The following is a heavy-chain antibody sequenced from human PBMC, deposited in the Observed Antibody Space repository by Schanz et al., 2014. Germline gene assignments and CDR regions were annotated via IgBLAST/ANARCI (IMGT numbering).Heavy chain of an antibody. CDR1: GFPFSSYA. J-gene: IGHJ4*02. V-gene: IGHV3-30-3*01. Sequence: QVQLVESGGGVVQPGGSLRLSCAASGFPFSSYALHWVRQAPGKGLEWVAVMSYDGSNKYYADSVKGRFTISRDTPKNTLYVQMNSLRADDTAVYYCARDGDFDYWGQGTLVTVSS. CDR2: MSYDGSNK. CDR3: ARDGDFDY.